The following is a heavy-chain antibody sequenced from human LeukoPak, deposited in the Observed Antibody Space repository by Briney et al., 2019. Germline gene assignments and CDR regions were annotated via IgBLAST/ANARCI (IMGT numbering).Heavy chain of an antibody. J-gene: IGHJ4*02. CDR3: VREESGGYFDY. Sequence: ASVKVSCKASGYTFTNYLLHWVRRAPGQGLEWVGRITPSVDTTNYAQKFRDRVTMTRVTSTSTVYMELSSLRSEDTAVYHCVREESGGYFDYWGQGTLVTVSS. CDR2: ITPSVDTT. CDR1: GYTFTNYL. D-gene: IGHD2-8*02. V-gene: IGHV1-46*01.